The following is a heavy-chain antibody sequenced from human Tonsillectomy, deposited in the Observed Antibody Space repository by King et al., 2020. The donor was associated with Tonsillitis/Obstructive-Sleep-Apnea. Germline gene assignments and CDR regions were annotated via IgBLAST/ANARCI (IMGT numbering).Heavy chain of an antibody. CDR2: IYSGGST. D-gene: IGHD6-6*01. Sequence: VQLVESGGGLVQPGGSLRLSCAASGFTVSSNYMSWVRQAPGKGLEWVSVIYSGGSTYYADSVKGRFTISRDNSKNTLYLQMNSLRAEDTAVYYCARDRIEYSRSAGDGGGQGTLVTVSS. CDR3: ARDRIEYSRSAGDG. V-gene: IGHV3-66*01. CDR1: GFTVSSNY. J-gene: IGHJ4*02.